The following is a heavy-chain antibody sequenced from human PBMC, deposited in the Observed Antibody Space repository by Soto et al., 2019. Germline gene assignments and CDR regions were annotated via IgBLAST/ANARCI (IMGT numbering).Heavy chain of an antibody. V-gene: IGHV3-33*06. CDR2: IWYDGSNK. CDR1: GFTFNSYG. D-gene: IGHD3-3*01. Sequence: QVQLVESGGGVVQPGRSLRLSCAASGFTFNSYGMHWVRQAPGKGLEWVAVIWYDGSNKYYADSVKGRFTISRDNSKNTLDLQMNSLRAEDTAVYYCAKIDGEWCRGQGTLVTVSS. CDR3: AKIDGEWC. J-gene: IGHJ4*02.